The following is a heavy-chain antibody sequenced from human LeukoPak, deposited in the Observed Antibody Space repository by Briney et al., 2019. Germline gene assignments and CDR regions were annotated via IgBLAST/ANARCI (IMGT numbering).Heavy chain of an antibody. CDR2: IYHSGST. CDR1: GYSISSGYY. D-gene: IGHD1-26*01. CDR3: ARVQTFRGSNWYFDL. Sequence: SETLSLTCTVSGYSISSGYYWGWIRQPPGKGLEWIGSIYHSGSTYYNPSLKSRVTMSVDTSKNQFSLKLSSVTAADTAVYYCARVQTFRGSNWYFDLWGRGTLVTVSS. V-gene: IGHV4-38-2*02. J-gene: IGHJ2*01.